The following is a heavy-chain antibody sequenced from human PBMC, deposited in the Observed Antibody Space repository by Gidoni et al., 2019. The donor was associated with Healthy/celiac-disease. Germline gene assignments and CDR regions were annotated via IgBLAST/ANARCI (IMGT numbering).Heavy chain of an antibody. Sequence: QLQLQESGPGLVKPSGTLSLTSAVSGGSISSTNWWSWVRQPPGKGLEWIGEIYHSGSTNYNPSLKSRVTISVDKSKNQFSLKLSSVTAADTAVYYCAREAQRVGTKNWYGVWGQGTLVTVSS. CDR2: IYHSGST. V-gene: IGHV4-4*02. J-gene: IGHJ4*02. CDR3: AREAQRVGTKNWYGV. D-gene: IGHD1-1*01. CDR1: GGSISSTNW.